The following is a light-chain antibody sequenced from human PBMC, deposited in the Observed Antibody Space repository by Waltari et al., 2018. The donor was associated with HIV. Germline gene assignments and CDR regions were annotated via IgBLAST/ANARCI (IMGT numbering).Light chain of an antibody. V-gene: IGLV1-47*01. CDR3: VVWDDSLSGVV. Sequence: QSVLTKPPETSGTTGQRTTNSCNRNIYNIESKNVYWYQHVPGTAPKLLMYRNDQRPSGVPDRFSGSKSGTSASLAISGLRSEDEADYYCVVWDDSLSGVVFGGGTKLTVL. J-gene: IGLJ2*01. CDR1: IYNIESKN. CDR2: RND.